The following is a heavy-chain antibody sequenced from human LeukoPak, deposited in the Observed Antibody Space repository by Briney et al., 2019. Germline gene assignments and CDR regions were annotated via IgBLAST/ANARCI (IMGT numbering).Heavy chain of an antibody. Sequence: SETLSLTCTVSGGSISSYYWSWIRQPAGKGLEWIGRIYTSGSTNYNPSLKSRVTMSVDTSKNQFSLKLSSVTAADTAVYYCARNSVRWELIYWFDPWGQGTLVTVSS. V-gene: IGHV4-4*07. CDR2: IYTSGST. CDR3: ARNSVRWELIYWFDP. D-gene: IGHD1-26*01. CDR1: GGSISSYY. J-gene: IGHJ5*02.